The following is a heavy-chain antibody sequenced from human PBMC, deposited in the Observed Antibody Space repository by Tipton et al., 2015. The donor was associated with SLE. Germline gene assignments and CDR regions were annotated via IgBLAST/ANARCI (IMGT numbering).Heavy chain of an antibody. Sequence: SLRLSCATSGFTFSSYEMIWVRQAPGKGLEWVSSITSAGAIYYADSVKDRFTISRDNGKNTLYLQMSSLRVEDTAVYYCSRDLVIDYWGQGTLVSVSS. CDR3: SRDLVIDY. D-gene: IGHD3-10*01. V-gene: IGHV3-48*03. CDR1: GFTFSSYE. J-gene: IGHJ4*02. CDR2: ITSAGAI.